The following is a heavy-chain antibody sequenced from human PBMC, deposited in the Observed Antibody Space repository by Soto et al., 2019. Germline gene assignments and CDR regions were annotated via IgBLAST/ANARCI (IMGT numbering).Heavy chain of an antibody. CDR3: ARAITMVRVAHSDY. CDR1: GFTFSSYW. CDR2: INQDGSEK. D-gene: IGHD3-10*01. V-gene: IGHV3-7*03. Sequence: AGGSLRLSCAASGFTFSSYWMSWVRQAPGKGLEWVANINQDGSEKYYVDSVKGRFTISRDNAKNSLYVQMNSLRAEETAVYYCARAITMVRVAHSDYWGQGALVTVSS. J-gene: IGHJ4*02.